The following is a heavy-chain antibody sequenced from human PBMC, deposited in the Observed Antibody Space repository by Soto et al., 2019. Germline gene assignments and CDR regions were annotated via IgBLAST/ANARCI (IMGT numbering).Heavy chain of an antibody. CDR3: ARGATAAGKSQILYYYYGMDV. CDR1: GYTFTNYG. CDR2: INPYNGNT. V-gene: IGHV1-18*01. J-gene: IGHJ6*02. D-gene: IGHD6-13*01. Sequence: ASVKVSCKASGYTFTNYGISWVLQAPGQGLEWMGWINPYNGNTNYAQKLQGRVTMTTDTSTSTAYMELRSLRSDDTAVYYCARGATAAGKSQILYYYYGMDVWGQGTTVTVYS.